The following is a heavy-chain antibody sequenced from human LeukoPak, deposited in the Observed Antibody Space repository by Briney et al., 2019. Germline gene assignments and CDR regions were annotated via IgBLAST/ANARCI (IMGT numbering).Heavy chain of an antibody. CDR3: ARDLWGWSGSDAFDI. V-gene: IGHV3-23*01. J-gene: IGHJ3*02. Sequence: PGGSLRLSCAASGFTFSSYATSWVRQAPGKGLEWVSAISGSGGSTYYADSVKGRFTISRDNSKNTLYLQMNSLRAEDTAVYYCARDLWGWSGSDAFDIWGQGTMVTVSS. CDR1: GFTFSSYA. D-gene: IGHD6-19*01. CDR2: ISGSGGST.